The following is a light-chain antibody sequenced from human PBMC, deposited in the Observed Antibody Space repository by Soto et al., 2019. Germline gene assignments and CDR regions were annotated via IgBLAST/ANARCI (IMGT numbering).Light chain of an antibody. CDR1: QGINSF. J-gene: IGKJ5*01. CDR2: AAS. CDR3: HQLNSYLGT. V-gene: IGKV1-9*01. Sequence: PLSQYPSCLSASVGGRDTITSRASQGINSFLAWYQQKPGKAPKLLIYAASTLQSGVPSRFSGSGSGTDFTLTISSLQPEDFATYHRHQLNSYLGTFGQGTRLEIK.